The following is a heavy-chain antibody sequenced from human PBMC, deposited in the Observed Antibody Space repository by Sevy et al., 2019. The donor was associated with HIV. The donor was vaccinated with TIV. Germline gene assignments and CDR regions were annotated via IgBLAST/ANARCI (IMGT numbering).Heavy chain of an antibody. V-gene: IGHV3-30*18. J-gene: IGHJ4*02. D-gene: IGHD3-16*01. CDR2: ISYDGSKK. CDR3: AKLRSASGPLDD. Sequence: GGSLRLSCAASGFTFSSHGMHWVRQAPGKGLEWVAFISYDGSKKYYTDSVKGRFTISRDNSTNTVYLQMNSLRAADTAVYSCAKLRSASGPLDDWGQGTLVTVSS. CDR1: GFTFSSHG.